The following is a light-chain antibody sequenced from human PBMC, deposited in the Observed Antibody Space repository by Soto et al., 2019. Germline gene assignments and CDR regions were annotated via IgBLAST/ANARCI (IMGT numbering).Light chain of an antibody. CDR1: QTVSTF. Sequence: EIVLTQSPATLSLSPGERATLSCRASQTVSTFLAWYQQKPGQAPMLLIFDASNRATGIPARFSGSGSGTDFTLTISSLEPEDFAVYYCQQRSNWPRGMTFGPGTKVDIK. CDR3: QQRSNWPRGMT. V-gene: IGKV3-11*01. CDR2: DAS. J-gene: IGKJ3*01.